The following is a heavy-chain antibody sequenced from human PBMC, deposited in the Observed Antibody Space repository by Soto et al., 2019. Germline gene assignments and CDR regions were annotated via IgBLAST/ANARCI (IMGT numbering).Heavy chain of an antibody. J-gene: IGHJ4*02. CDR2: INSDGSST. CDR1: GFTFSSYW. CDR3: SRVPRGYCSGGSCYSWSHYFDY. Sequence: GGSLRLSCAASGFTFSSYWMHWVRQAPGKGLVWASRINSDGSSTSYADSVKGRFTISRDNAKNTLYLQMNSLRAEDTAVFYCSRVPRGYCSGGSCYSWSHYFDYWGQGTLVTVSS. D-gene: IGHD2-15*01. V-gene: IGHV3-74*01.